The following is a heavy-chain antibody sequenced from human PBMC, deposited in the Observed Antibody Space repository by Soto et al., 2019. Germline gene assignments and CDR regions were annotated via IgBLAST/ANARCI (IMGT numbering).Heavy chain of an antibody. V-gene: IGHV4-34*01. Sequence: QVQLQQWGAGLLKPSETLSLTCAVYGGSFSGYYWSWIRQPPGKGLECIGEINHSGSTNYNPSLKSRVTISVDTSKNQFSLKLSSATAADTAVYYCARQPITMVRGVISCYFDYWGQGTLVTVSS. CDR1: GGSFSGYY. D-gene: IGHD3-10*01. CDR2: INHSGST. J-gene: IGHJ4*02. CDR3: ARQPITMVRGVISCYFDY.